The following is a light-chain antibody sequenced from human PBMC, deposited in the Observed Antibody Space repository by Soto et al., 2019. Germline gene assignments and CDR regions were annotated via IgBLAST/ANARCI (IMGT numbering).Light chain of an antibody. J-gene: IGLJ1*01. Sequence: QSVLTQPASVSGSPGQSITISCTGTSSDVGGYNYVSWYQQHPGKAPKLMIYEVSNRPSGVSNRFSGSKSGNTASLTISGLQAEDEADYYCSSSTSSSTGVFGTGTKLTVL. V-gene: IGLV2-14*01. CDR2: EVS. CDR3: SSSTSSSTGV. CDR1: SSDVGGYNY.